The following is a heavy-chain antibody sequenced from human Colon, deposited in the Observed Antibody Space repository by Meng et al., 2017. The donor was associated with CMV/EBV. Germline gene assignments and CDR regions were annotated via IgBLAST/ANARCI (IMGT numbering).Heavy chain of an antibody. V-gene: IGHV4-59*01. CDR2: TYHTGRT. CDR1: GASISSYY. Sequence: SETLSLTCSVSGASISSYYWSWIRQVPGKGLEWIAYTYHTGRTSYNPSLKSRVTISMYTSKNQLSLRMNSVTAADTAIYYCARDSSGFEGWFDIWGRGTLVTVSS. D-gene: IGHD3-22*01. CDR3: ARDSSGFEGWFDI. J-gene: IGHJ2*01.